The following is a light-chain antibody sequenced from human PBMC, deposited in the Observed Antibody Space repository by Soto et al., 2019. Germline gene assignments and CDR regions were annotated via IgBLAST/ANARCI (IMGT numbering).Light chain of an antibody. CDR3: SSYTSSSTLV. CDR2: EDS. Sequence: HSALTQPASVSGSPGQSITISCTGTSSDVGGYNYVSWYQQHPGKAPKLMIYEDSNRPSGVSNRFSGSKSGNTASLTISGLQAEDEADYYCSSYTSSSTLVFGGGTKLTVL. J-gene: IGLJ3*02. V-gene: IGLV2-14*01. CDR1: SSDVGGYNY.